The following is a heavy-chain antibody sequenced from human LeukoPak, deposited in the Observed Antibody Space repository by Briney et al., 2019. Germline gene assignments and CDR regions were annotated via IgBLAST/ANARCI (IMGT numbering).Heavy chain of an antibody. J-gene: IGHJ4*02. Sequence: QSGGSLRLSCAASGFTFSSYTMNWVRQAPGKGLEWVAAVSFDAGNKYYTDSVRGRFTISRDNSKNTLYLQMNSLRAEDTAVYFCARDQGPHSGYNSFFDYWGQGTLVTVSS. V-gene: IGHV3-30*04. CDR1: GFTFSSYT. CDR2: VSFDAGNK. D-gene: IGHD5-12*01. CDR3: ARDQGPHSGYNSFFDY.